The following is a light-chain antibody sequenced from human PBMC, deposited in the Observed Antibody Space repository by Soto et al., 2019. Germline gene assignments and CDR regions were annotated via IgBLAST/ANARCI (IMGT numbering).Light chain of an antibody. CDR3: RQHNYLWT. V-gene: IGKV3D-15*01. CDR2: GAS. Sequence: EIVMTQSSATLSVSPGERATLTCRASQSVSSNLAWYQQKPGQAPRLLIYGASTRATSIPARFSGSGSGTDFTLTISSLQSEDFAVYYCRQHNYLWTFGQGTKVDIK. CDR1: QSVSSN. J-gene: IGKJ1*01.